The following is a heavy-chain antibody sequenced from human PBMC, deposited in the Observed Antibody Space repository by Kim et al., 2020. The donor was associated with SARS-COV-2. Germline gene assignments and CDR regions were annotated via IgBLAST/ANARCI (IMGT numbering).Heavy chain of an antibody. CDR3: AATYGMDV. V-gene: IGHV1-58*01. Sequence: SGNRNYEKKFQERVTITRDLSTSTAYMELSSLRSEDTAVYYCAATYGMDVWGQGTTVTVSS. J-gene: IGHJ6*02. CDR2: SGNR.